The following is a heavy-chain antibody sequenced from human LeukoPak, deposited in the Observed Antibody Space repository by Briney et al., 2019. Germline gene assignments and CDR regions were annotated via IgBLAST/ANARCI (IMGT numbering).Heavy chain of an antibody. CDR2: INTSGGST. J-gene: IGHJ5*02. D-gene: IGHD1-26*01. CDR1: GYTFTSYY. V-gene: IGHV1-46*01. Sequence: GASVKVSCKASGYTFTSYYMHWVRQAPGQGLEWMGIINTSGGSTSYAQKFQVRVTMTSDMSTSTVYVELRILRSEDTAVSYCARDQGSGSYYNWFDPWGQGTLVTVSS. CDR3: ARDQGSGSYYNWFDP.